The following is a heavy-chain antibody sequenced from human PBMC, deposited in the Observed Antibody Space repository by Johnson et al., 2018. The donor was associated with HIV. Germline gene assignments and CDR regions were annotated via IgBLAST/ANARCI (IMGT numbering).Heavy chain of an antibody. CDR2: IKQDGSEK. V-gene: IGHV3-7*01. D-gene: IGHD2-15*01. J-gene: IGHJ3*02. Sequence: EVHLVESGGGLVQPGGSLRLSCAASGFTFSSYWMSWVRQAPGKGLEWVANIKQDGSEKYYVDSVKGRFTISRDNAKNSLYLQMNSLRAEDTAVYYCARARIRDRGDAFDIWGQGTMVTVSS. CDR3: ARARIRDRGDAFDI. CDR1: GFTFSSYW.